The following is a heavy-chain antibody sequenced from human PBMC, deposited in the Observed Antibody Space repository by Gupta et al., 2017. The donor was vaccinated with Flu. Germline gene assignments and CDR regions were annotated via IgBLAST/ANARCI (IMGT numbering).Heavy chain of an antibody. J-gene: IGHJ4*02. Sequence: EVHLLESGGGLVRPGGSLRLSCAASGFTFSTYAMSWVRQAPGKGLEWVSVISGSGDSTFYADSVKGRFTISRDNSKNTLYLQMNSLKADDTAIYYCAKEGAVDVWSGYAFDYWGQGTLVTVS. D-gene: IGHD3-3*01. CDR3: AKEGAVDVWSGYAFDY. V-gene: IGHV3-23*01. CDR1: GFTFSTYA. CDR2: ISGSGDST.